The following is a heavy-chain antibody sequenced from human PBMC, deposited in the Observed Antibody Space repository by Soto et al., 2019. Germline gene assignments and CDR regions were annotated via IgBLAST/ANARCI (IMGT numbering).Heavy chain of an antibody. CDR3: ARESKSGYDFDY. V-gene: IGHV1-2*04. J-gene: IGHJ4*02. Sequence: ASVKVSCEASGYTFSGHYIHWVRQAPGQGLEWMGWINPNTDDTNYAQKFQGWVTMTRDMSTSTAYLELSGLRSDDTAIYFCARESKSGYDFDYWGQGTLVTVSS. D-gene: IGHD5-12*01. CDR2: INPNTDDT. CDR1: GYTFSGHY.